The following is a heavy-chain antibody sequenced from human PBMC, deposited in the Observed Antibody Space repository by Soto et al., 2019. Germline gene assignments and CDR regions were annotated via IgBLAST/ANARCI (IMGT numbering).Heavy chain of an antibody. J-gene: IGHJ5*02. CDR2: ISYDGYLK. Sequence: GGSLRLSCAASGFTFSTYGMQWVRQAPGKGLEWVAVISYDGYLKYYVDAVKGRFTVARDNSKNTLFLEMNSLRVEDTAVYFCVRESGDWPLNWSDPWGQVTLVPV. CDR1: GFTFSTYG. V-gene: IGHV3-30*03. CDR3: VRESGDWPLNWSDP. D-gene: IGHD2-21*02.